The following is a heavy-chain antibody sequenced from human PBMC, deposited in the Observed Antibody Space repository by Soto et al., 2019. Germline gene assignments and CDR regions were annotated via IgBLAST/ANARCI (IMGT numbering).Heavy chain of an antibody. D-gene: IGHD2-21*02. V-gene: IGHV3-23*01. J-gene: IGHJ4*02. CDR1: GFTFSNYA. CDR2: ISGSGTST. CDR3: GKVAHGGDCYSY. Sequence: PGGSLRLSCAASGFTFSNYAMTWVRQAPGKGLEWVSLISGSGTSTYYADSVKGRFTISRDNSKNTLYLQMNSLRAEDTALYYCGKVAHGGDCYSYWGQGTLVTVSS.